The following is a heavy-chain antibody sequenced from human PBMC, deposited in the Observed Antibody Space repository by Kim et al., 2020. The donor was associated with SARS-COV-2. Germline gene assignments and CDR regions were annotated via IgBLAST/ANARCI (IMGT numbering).Heavy chain of an antibody. CDR1: GYTFTGYY. V-gene: IGHV1-2*06. CDR3: ARDNDFWSGYYIKAYYYYGMDV. CDR2: INPNSGGT. Sequence: ASVKVSCKASGYTFTGYYMHWVRQAPGQGLDWMGRINPNSGGTNYARKFQGRVTMTRDTSISTAYMELSRLRSDDTAVYYCARDNDFWSGYYIKAYYYYGMDVWGQGTTVTVSS. J-gene: IGHJ6*02. D-gene: IGHD3-3*01.